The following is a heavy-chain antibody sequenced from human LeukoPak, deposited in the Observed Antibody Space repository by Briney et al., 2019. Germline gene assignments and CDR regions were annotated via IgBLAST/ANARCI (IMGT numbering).Heavy chain of an antibody. CDR2: INHSGST. V-gene: IGHV4-39*07. CDR3: ARGWLLWPFDY. J-gene: IGHJ4*02. Sequence: PSETLSLTCTVSGGSISSSSYYWGWIRQPPGKGLEWIGEINHSGSTNYNPSLKSRVTISVDTSKNQFSLKLSSVTAADTAVYYCARGWLLWPFDYWGQGTLVTVSS. D-gene: IGHD3-9*01. CDR1: GGSISSSSYY.